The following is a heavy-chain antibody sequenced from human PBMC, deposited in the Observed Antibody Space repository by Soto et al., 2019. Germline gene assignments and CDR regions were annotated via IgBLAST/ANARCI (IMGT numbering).Heavy chain of an antibody. Sequence: GASVKVSCKASGYTLTSYGLSWVRQAPGQGLEWMGIISPSGGSTSYAQKFQGRVTMTRDTSTSTVYMELSSLRSEDTAVYYCARGDSNGFFRRIYGMDVWGQGTTVTVSS. CDR1: GYTLTSYG. D-gene: IGHD4-4*01. V-gene: IGHV1-46*01. CDR3: ARGDSNGFFRRIYGMDV. CDR2: ISPSGGST. J-gene: IGHJ6*02.